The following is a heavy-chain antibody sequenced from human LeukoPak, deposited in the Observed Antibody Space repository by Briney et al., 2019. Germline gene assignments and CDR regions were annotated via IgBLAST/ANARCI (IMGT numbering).Heavy chain of an antibody. CDR1: GFTFSSYS. J-gene: IGHJ4*02. CDR2: ISSSSSYI. D-gene: IGHD5-12*01. V-gene: IGHV3-21*01. CDR3: AKGVDIVATSSEGDYFDY. Sequence: GGSLRLSCAASGFTFSSYSMNWVRQAPGKGLEWVSSISSSSSYIYYADSVKGRFTISRDNAKNTLYLQMNSLRAEDTAVYYCAKGVDIVATSSEGDYFDYWGQGTLVTVSS.